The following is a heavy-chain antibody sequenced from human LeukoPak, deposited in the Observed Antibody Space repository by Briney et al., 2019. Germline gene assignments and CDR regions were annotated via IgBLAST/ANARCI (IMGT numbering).Heavy chain of an antibody. CDR1: GGSISSSSYY. CDR2: IYTSGST. CDR3: ARTVGLRFRYYYMDV. D-gene: IGHD3-3*01. V-gene: IGHV4-39*07. J-gene: IGHJ6*03. Sequence: SETLSLTCTVSGGSISSSSYYWGWIRQPPGKGLEWIGSIYTSGSTNYNPSLKSRVTMSVDTSKNQFSLKLSSVTAADTAVYYCARTVGLRFRYYYMDVWGKGTTVTISS.